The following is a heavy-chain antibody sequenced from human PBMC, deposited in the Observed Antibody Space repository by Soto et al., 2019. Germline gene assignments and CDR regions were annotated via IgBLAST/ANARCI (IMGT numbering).Heavy chain of an antibody. CDR2: IIPIFSKT. V-gene: IGHV1-69*01. CDR1: GGTFTTSS. J-gene: IGHJ4*02. D-gene: IGHD7-27*01. CDR3: ATDVVRSTGGDS. Sequence: QVQLVQSGAEVKELGSSVKVSCKTSGGTFTTSSFVWVRQGPGQGLEWMGGIIPIFSKTNSAPKFQGRVTFTADESSRTVYMDLSSLRSEDTAIYYCATDVVRSTGGDSWGQGTLVTVSS.